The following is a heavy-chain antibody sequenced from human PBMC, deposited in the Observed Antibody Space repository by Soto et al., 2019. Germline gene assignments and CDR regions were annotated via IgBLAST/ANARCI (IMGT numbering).Heavy chain of an antibody. CDR3: AKGDGAGFKL. J-gene: IGHJ4*02. CDR1: GGDLTNSG. CDR2: IFPLLAMV. D-gene: IGHD1-26*01. V-gene: IGHV1-69*04. Sequence: QVHLVQSGAEMKKPGSSVKVSCKVSGGDLTNSGISWVRQAPGQGLEWMGGIFPLLAMVDYSQKFQGRVTITADESTNTAYMGLGSRRSEDTAVYYCAKGDGAGFKLWGQGTRVIVSS.